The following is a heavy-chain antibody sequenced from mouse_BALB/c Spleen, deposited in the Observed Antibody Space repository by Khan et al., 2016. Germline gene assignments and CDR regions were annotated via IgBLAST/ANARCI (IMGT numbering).Heavy chain of an antibody. CDR1: AFDFSRYW. CDR2: INPDTITI. Sequence: EVKLLESGGGLVQPGGSLKLSCAASAFDFSRYWMSWVRQAPGKGLEWIGEINPDTITIDYAPSLKDKFIISRDNAKNTLYLQMSKVRSEDTALYYCGRGNYVPGSLDYWGQGTTLTVSS. CDR3: GRGNYVPGSLDY. V-gene: IGHV4-1*02. J-gene: IGHJ2*01. D-gene: IGHD2-1*01.